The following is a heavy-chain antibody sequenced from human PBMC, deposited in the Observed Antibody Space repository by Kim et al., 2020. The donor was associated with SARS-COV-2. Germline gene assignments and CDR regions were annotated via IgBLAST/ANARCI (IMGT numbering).Heavy chain of an antibody. CDR3: ARPGATLTGRLRAYYYYYGMDV. V-gene: IGHV1-18*04. J-gene: IGHJ6*02. D-gene: IGHD7-27*01. CDR2: ISAYNGNT. Sequence: ASVKVSCKASGYTFTSYGISWVRQDPGQGLEWMGWISAYNGNTNYAQKLQGRVTMTTDTSTSTAYMELRSLRSDDTAVYYCARPGATLTGRLRAYYYYYGMDVWGQGTTVTVSS. CDR1: GYTFTSYG.